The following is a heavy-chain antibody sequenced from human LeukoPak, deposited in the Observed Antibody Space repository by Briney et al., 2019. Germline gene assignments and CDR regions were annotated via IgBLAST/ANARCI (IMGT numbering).Heavy chain of an antibody. J-gene: IGHJ4*02. D-gene: IGHD5-18*01. CDR1: GFTVSSNY. CDR3: ARLYSRVGPFDY. Sequence: PGGSLRLSCAASGFTVSSNYMNWVRQAPGKGLEWVASISSSSPYIYYTDSVKGRFTISRDNAKNSLYLQMNSLRAEDTAVYYCARLYSRVGPFDYWGQGTLVTVSS. V-gene: IGHV3-21*01. CDR2: ISSSSPYI.